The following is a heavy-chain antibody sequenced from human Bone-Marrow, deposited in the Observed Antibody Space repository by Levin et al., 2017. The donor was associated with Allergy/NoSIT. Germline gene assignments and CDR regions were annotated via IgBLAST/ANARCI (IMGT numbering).Heavy chain of an antibody. CDR1: GFSFSDGW. CDR3: ATGLGHSDFDY. D-gene: IGHD7-27*01. J-gene: IGHJ4*02. Sequence: GESLKISCAASGFSFSDGWMNWVRQAPGKGLEWVGRIKSKTDGGTTDYAAPVKGRFTISRDDSMNTLYLQMNSLKTEDTGVYYCATGLGHSDFDYWGQGTLVTVSS. V-gene: IGHV3-15*01. CDR2: IKSKTDGGTT.